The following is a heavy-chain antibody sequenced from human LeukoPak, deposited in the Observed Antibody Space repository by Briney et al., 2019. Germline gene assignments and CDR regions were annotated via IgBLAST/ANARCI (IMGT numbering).Heavy chain of an antibody. CDR3: ARRFSGSLDY. V-gene: IGHV1-18*01. D-gene: IGHD1-26*01. Sequence: ASVKVSCKASGYTFTSYGISWVRQAPGQGLEWMGWISVYNGDTNYAQRLQGRVTMTTDTSTSTAYMELRSLRSDDTAVYYCARRFSGSLDYWGQGTLVTVSS. CDR2: ISVYNGDT. CDR1: GYTFTSYG. J-gene: IGHJ4*02.